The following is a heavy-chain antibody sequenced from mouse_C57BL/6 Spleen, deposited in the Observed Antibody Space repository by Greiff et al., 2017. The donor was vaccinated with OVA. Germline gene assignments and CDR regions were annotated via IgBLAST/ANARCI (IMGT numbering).Heavy chain of an antibody. CDR3: AREGDYDGDYFDD. CDR2: IYPGDGDT. CDR1: GYAFSSSW. Sequence: QVQLQQSGPELVKPGASVKISCKASGYAFSSSWMNWVKQRPGKGLEWIGRIYPGDGDTNYNGKFKGKATLTADKSSSTAYMQLSSLTSEDSAVYFCAREGDYDGDYFDDWGQGTTLTVSS. D-gene: IGHD2-4*01. J-gene: IGHJ2*01. V-gene: IGHV1-82*01.